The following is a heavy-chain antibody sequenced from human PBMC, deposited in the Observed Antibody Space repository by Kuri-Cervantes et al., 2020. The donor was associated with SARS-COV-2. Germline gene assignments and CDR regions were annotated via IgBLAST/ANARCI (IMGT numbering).Heavy chain of an antibody. J-gene: IGHJ4*02. Sequence: GSLRLSCTVSGGSIHSSPYYWGWIRQPPGQGLEWIGSIYYSANTYFNPSLKSRVTMSVDTSRNQFSLRLSSVTSADTAVYYCARHDGGYFDYWGQGTLVTVSS. V-gene: IGHV4-39*01. CDR1: GGSIHSSPYY. CDR2: IYYSANT. D-gene: IGHD3-10*01. CDR3: ARHDGGYFDY.